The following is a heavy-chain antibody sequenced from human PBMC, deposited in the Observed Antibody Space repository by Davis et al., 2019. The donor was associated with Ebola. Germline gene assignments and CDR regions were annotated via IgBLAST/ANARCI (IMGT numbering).Heavy chain of an antibody. J-gene: IGHJ4*02. V-gene: IGHV1-69*04. CDR1: GGTFSSYA. Sequence: AASVKVSCKASGGTFSSYAISWVRQAPGQGLEWMGRIIPILGIANYAQKFQGRVTITADKSTSTAYMELSSLRSEDTAVYYCARGGVYDSSGYYYVWEGMVDYWGQGTLVTVSS. CDR3: ARGGVYDSSGYYYVWEGMVDY. CDR2: IIPILGIA. D-gene: IGHD3-22*01.